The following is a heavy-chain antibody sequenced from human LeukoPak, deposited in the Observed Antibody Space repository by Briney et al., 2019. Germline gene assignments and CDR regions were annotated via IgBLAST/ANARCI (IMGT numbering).Heavy chain of an antibody. Sequence: GASVKVSCKASGYTFTGYYMHWVRQAPGQGLEWMGWINPNSGGTNYAQKFQGRVTMTRDTSISTAYMELSRLRSDDTAVYYCARVAVRGALNWFDPWGQGTLVTVSS. CDR3: ARVAVRGALNWFDP. CDR1: GYTFTGYY. CDR2: INPNSGGT. D-gene: IGHD3-10*01. V-gene: IGHV1-2*02. J-gene: IGHJ5*02.